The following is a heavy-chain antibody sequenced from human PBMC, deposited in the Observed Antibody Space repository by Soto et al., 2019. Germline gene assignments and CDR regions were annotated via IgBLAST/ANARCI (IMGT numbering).Heavy chain of an antibody. CDR2: ISWNSGSI. Sequence: EVQLVESGGGLVQPGRSLRLSCAASGFTFDDYAMHWVRQAPGKGLEWVSGISWNSGSIGYADSVKGRFTISRDNAKNSLYLQMNSLRAEDTALYYCAKDIGYCTNGVCRSYYYYYGMDVWGQGTTVTVSS. CDR3: AKDIGYCTNGVCRSYYYYYGMDV. V-gene: IGHV3-9*01. D-gene: IGHD2-8*01. CDR1: GFTFDDYA. J-gene: IGHJ6*02.